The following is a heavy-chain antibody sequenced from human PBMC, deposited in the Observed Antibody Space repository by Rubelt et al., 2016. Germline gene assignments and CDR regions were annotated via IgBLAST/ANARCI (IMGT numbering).Heavy chain of an antibody. CDR3: ARGRWDNWFDP. Sequence: QVQLQESGPGLVKPSQTLSLTCTVSAASISSGGYFWSRIRQPPGKGLEWIGSIYYSGSTYYNPSLKSRVTISVDTSKNQCSPKLSSVTAADTAVYYGARGRWDNWFDPWGQGTLVTVSS. J-gene: IGHJ5*02. CDR1: AASISSGGYF. D-gene: IGHD4-23*01. CDR2: IYYSGST. V-gene: IGHV4-31*03.